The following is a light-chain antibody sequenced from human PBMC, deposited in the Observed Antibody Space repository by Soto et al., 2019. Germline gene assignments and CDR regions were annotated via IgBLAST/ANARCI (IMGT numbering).Light chain of an antibody. CDR3: QQCNNWPPVT. V-gene: IGKV3-15*01. J-gene: IGKJ2*01. Sequence: EIVMTQSPATLSVSPGERATLSCRASQSVSSNLAWYQQKPGQAPRLLIYGASTRATGIPARFSGSGSGTAFTPTISRLQSEDFVVYYCQQCNNWPPVTFGQGTKLEIK. CDR1: QSVSSN. CDR2: GAS.